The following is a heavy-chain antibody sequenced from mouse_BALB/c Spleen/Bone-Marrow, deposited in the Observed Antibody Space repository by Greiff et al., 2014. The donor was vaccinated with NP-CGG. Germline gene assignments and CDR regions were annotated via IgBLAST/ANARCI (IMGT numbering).Heavy chain of an antibody. CDR2: IDPANGNT. Sequence: EVQLQQSGAELVKPGASVKLSCTASGFNIKDTYMHWVKQRPEQGLEWIGRIDPANGNTKYDPRVQGKATITADTSSNTAYLQLSSLTSEDTAVYYCAIYYYGSGGFAYCGQGTLVTVSA. J-gene: IGHJ3*01. V-gene: IGHV14-3*02. CDR1: GFNIKDTY. CDR3: AIYYYGSGGFAY. D-gene: IGHD1-1*01.